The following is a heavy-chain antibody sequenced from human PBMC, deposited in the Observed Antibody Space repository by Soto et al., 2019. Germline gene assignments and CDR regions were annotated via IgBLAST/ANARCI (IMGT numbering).Heavy chain of an antibody. Sequence: EVQLVESGGGLVQPGRSLRLSCAASGFTFDDYAMHWVRQAPGKGLEWVSGISWNSGSIGYADSVKGRFTISRDNAKNSLYLQINSLSAEDTALYYCAKDRIAAHRKGVLFWFDPLGQGTLVTVSS. CDR2: ISWNSGSI. J-gene: IGHJ5*02. CDR3: AKDRIAAHRKGVLFWFDP. CDR1: GFTFDDYA. V-gene: IGHV3-9*01. D-gene: IGHD6-6*01.